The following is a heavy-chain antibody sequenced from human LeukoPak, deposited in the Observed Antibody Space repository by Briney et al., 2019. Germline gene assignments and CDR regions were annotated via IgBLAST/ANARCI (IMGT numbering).Heavy chain of an antibody. CDR2: ISYDGSNK. Sequence: GGSLRLSCAASGFTFSSYAMHWVRQAPGKGLEWVVVISYDGSNKYYADSVKGRFTISRDNSKNTLYLQMNSLRAEDTAVYYCAREHLWFGELLFDYWGQGTLVTVSS. V-gene: IGHV3-30-3*01. J-gene: IGHJ4*02. CDR3: AREHLWFGELLFDY. CDR1: GFTFSSYA. D-gene: IGHD3-10*01.